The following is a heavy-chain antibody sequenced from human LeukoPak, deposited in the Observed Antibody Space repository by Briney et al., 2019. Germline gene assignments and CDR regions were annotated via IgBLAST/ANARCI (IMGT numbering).Heavy chain of an antibody. CDR3: TRHNGDPTFDY. J-gene: IGHJ4*02. D-gene: IGHD4-17*01. Sequence: GGSLRLSCAASGFTFSGSAMHWVRQASGKGLEWVGRIRNKANSYATAYAASVTGRFTISRDDSKNTAYLQMNSLQTEDTAVYYCTRHNGDPTFDYWGQGTLVTVSS. V-gene: IGHV3-73*01. CDR2: IRNKANSYAT. CDR1: GFTFSGSA.